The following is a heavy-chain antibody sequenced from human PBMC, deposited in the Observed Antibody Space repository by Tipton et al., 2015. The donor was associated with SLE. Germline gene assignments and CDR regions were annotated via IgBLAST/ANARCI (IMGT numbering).Heavy chain of an antibody. CDR1: GDSISSSIYY. D-gene: IGHD3-3*01. CDR3: ARHRPQASDMEDGLRFLEWFDP. CDR2: IYYSGST. J-gene: IGHJ5*02. V-gene: IGHV4-39*01. Sequence: TLSLTCTVSGDSISSSIYYWGWIRQPPGKGLEWIGTIYYSGSTYYNPSLKSRVTISVDTSKNHFSLKLSSVTAADTAVYYCARHRPQASDMEDGLRFLEWFDPWGQGTLVTVSS.